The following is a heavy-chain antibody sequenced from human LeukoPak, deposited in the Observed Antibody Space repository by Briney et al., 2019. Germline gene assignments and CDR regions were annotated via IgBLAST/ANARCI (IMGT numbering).Heavy chain of an antibody. J-gene: IGHJ4*02. CDR2: VFHSGDT. CDR3: ARDHGSHYYDSPAYLFIEY. V-gene: IGHV4-59*01. Sequence: NPSETLSLTCTISGVSIGRYYWSWIRQSPGKGLEWIGYVFHSGDTDYNPSLKTRVTISVGTSKNQFTLRLTSVSAADTAVYFCARDHGSHYYDSPAYLFIEYWGQGIPVTVSS. D-gene: IGHD3-16*01. CDR1: GVSIGRYY.